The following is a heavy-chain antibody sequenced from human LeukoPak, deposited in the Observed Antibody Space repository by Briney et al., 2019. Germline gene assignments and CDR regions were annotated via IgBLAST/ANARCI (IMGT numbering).Heavy chain of an antibody. V-gene: IGHV1-2*02. J-gene: IGHJ4*02. CDR3: ASGPSLGTTHPYFDY. CDR1: GYAFTGYY. CDR2: INPNNGGT. Sequence: ASVKVSCKASGYAFTGYYMHWLRQAPGQGLEWMGWINPNNGGTNYARRFQGRVTMTRDTSISTAYMEVSGLRFDDTAVYYCASGPSLGTTHPYFDYWGQGTLVTVSS. D-gene: IGHD2-15*01.